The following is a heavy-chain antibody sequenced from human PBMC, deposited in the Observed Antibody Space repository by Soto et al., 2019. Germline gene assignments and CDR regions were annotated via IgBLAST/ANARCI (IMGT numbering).Heavy chain of an antibody. CDR2: ISYDGSNK. J-gene: IGHJ4*02. CDR3: AKSASESYDVSAD. Sequence: PGGSLRLSCAASGFTFSSYGMHWVRQAPGKGLEWVAVISYDGSNKYYADSVKGRFTISRDNSKNTLYLQMNSLRAEDTAVYYCAKSASESYDVSADWGQGTLVTVSS. CDR1: GFTFSSYG. V-gene: IGHV3-30*18. D-gene: IGHD3-10*01.